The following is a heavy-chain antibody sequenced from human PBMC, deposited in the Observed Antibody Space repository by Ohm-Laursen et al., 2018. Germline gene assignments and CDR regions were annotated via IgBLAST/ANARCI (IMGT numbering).Heavy chain of an antibody. V-gene: IGHV3-7*01. CDR2: IEQDGSEK. J-gene: IGHJ6*02. CDR1: GFTFSSYS. CDR3: ARGSLNGLDV. Sequence: SLRLSCAAPGFTFSSYSMIWVRQAPGKGLEWVANIEQDGSEKNYVESVKGRFTISRDNAKNTLYLQMNSLRAEDTAVYYCARGSLNGLDVWGQGTTVTVSS. D-gene: IGHD3-16*01.